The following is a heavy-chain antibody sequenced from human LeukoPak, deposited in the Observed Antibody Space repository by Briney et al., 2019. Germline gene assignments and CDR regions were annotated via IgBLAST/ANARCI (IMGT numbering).Heavy chain of an antibody. D-gene: IGHD5-18*01. CDR3: AKDSGYSYGHGLDY. CDR2: MLSDESNK. J-gene: IGHJ4*02. CDR1: GFTFSTYN. Sequence: GGSLRLSRAASGFTFSTYNMHWVRQAPGKGLEWVALMLSDESNKYHADSVKGRFTISRDNSKNALFLQMNSLRDEDTAVYYCAKDSGYSYGHGLDYWGQGTLVTVSS. V-gene: IGHV3-30*02.